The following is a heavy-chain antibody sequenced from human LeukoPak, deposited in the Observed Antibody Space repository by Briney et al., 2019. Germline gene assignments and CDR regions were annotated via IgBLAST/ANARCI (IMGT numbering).Heavy chain of an antibody. CDR2: IYTSGST. CDR1: GGSISSGSYY. V-gene: IGHV4-61*02. Sequence: PSETLSLTCTVSGGSISSGSYYWSWIRQPAGKGLEWIGRIYTSGSTNYNPSLKSRVTISVDTSKNQFSLKLSSVTAADTAVYYCAISKKGGGSGYWGQGTLVTVSS. CDR3: AISKKGGGSGY. J-gene: IGHJ4*02. D-gene: IGHD2-15*01.